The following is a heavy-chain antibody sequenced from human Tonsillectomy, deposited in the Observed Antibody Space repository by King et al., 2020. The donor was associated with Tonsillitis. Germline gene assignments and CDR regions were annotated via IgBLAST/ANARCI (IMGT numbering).Heavy chain of an antibody. V-gene: IGHV3-30*02. J-gene: IGHJ4*02. D-gene: IGHD6-13*01. CDR2: IRYDGSNK. CDR1: GFTFSSYG. Sequence: VQLVESGGGVVQPGGSLRLSCAASGFTFSSYGMHWVRQAPGKGLEWVTFIRYDGSNKYYADSVKGRFTISRDNSKNTLYLQMNSLRAEDTGVYYFAKAPYPDRCFWYVPFNCVFWGEGPRVTVSP. CDR3: AKAPYPDRCFWYVPFNCVF.